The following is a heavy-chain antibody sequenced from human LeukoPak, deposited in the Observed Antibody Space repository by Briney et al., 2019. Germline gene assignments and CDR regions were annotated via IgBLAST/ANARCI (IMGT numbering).Heavy chain of an antibody. V-gene: IGHV3-48*03. CDR1: GFTFSSYE. J-gene: IGHJ6*04. D-gene: IGHD3-10*02. Sequence: GGSLRLSCAASGFTFSSYEMNWVRQAPGKGLEWVSYISSSGSTIYYADSVKGRFTISRDNAKNSLYLQMNSLRAEDTAVYYCAELGITMIGGVWGKGTTVTTSS. CDR2: ISSSGSTI. CDR3: AELGITMIGGV.